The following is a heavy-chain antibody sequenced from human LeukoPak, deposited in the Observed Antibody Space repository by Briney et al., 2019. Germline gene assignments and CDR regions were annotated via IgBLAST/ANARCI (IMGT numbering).Heavy chain of an antibody. CDR2: IYYSGST. CDR3: ARRGQWLKLDI. CDR1: GGSISGSSYY. V-gene: IGHV4-39*01. Sequence: SETLSLTCSVSGGSISGSSYYWGRIRQPPGKGLEWIGSIYYSGSTYYNPSLKSRVTISVDTSKNQFSLTLSSVTAVDTAVYYCARRGQWLKLDIWGQGTLVTVSS. J-gene: IGHJ4*02. D-gene: IGHD6-19*01.